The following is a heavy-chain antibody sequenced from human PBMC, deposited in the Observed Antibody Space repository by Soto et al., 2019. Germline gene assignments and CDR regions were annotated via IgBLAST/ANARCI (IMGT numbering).Heavy chain of an antibody. CDR1: GGCFRDDY. D-gene: IGHD3-10*01. J-gene: IGHJ5*02. Sequence: PSETLSLTFGVYGGCFRDDYWIWVLQPPGKGLEWIGEVNHRGEGTYNPALQSRVTISLDTCNNHFSRKRTSLTAADPALYFCPRAERFPRSWFDPWGQGPQVTVSS. CDR2: VNHRGEG. V-gene: IGHV4-34*01. CDR3: PRAERFPRSWFDP.